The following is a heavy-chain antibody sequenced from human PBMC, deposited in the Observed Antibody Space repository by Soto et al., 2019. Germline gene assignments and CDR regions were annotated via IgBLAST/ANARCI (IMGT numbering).Heavy chain of an antibody. CDR2: IYYSGST. Sequence: PSETLSLTCTVSGGSISSYYWSWIRQPPGKGLEWIGYIYYSGSTYYNPSLKSRVTISVDTSKNQFSLKLSSVTAADTAVYYCARDYISGLANYDYYYGMDVWGQGTTVTVSS. V-gene: IGHV4-59*01. CDR1: GGSISSYY. J-gene: IGHJ6*02. CDR3: ARDYISGLANYDYYYGMDV. D-gene: IGHD3-3*02.